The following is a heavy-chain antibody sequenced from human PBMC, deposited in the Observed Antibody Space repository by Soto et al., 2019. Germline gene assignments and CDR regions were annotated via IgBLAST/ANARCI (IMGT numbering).Heavy chain of an antibody. D-gene: IGHD3-10*01. CDR2: IYYSGST. CDR3: ARLGTAYYYYYGMDV. V-gene: IGHV4-30-4*01. J-gene: IGHJ6*02. Sequence: SETLSLTCTVSGSSISSGDNYWSWIREQPGKGLEWIGYIYYSGSTYYNPTLKSRVTISVNTSKNQFSLKLSSVTAADTAVYYCARLGTAYYYYYGMDVWGQGTTVTVSS. CDR1: GSSISSGDNY.